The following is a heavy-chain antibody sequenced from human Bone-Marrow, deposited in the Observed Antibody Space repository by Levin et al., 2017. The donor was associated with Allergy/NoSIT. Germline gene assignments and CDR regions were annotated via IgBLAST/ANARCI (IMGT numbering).Heavy chain of an antibody. D-gene: IGHD3-16*01. Sequence: GASVKVSCKASGGTFSSYAISWVRQAPGQGLEWMGGIIPIFGTANYAQKFQGRVTITADESTSTAYMELSSLRSEDTAVYYCASSRGGFLEGGIPPYYDYGMDVWGQGTTVTVSS. CDR3: ASSRGGFLEGGIPPYYDYGMDV. CDR1: GGTFSSYA. V-gene: IGHV1-69*13. J-gene: IGHJ6*02. CDR2: IIPIFGTA.